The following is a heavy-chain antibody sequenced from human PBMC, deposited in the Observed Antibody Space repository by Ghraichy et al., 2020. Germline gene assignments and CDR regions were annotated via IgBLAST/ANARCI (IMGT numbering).Heavy chain of an antibody. CDR1: GFTFSSYA. D-gene: IGHD6-13*01. CDR2: ISYDGSNK. J-gene: IGHJ3*02. V-gene: IGHV3-30*04. Sequence: GESLNISCAASGFTFSSYAMHWVRQAPGKGLEWVAVISYDGSNKYYADSVKGRFTISRDNSKNTLYLQMNSLRAEDTAVYYCARDILPTQSPTGYSSSWYGAFDIWGQGTMVTVSS. CDR3: ARDILPTQSPTGYSSSWYGAFDI.